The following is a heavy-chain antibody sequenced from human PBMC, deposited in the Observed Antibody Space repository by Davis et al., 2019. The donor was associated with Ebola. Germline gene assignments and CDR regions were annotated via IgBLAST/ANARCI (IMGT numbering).Heavy chain of an antibody. CDR1: GFTFSSYW. J-gene: IGHJ4*02. CDR3: ATLPGYY. V-gene: IGHV3-74*01. CDR2: ISSDGSST. D-gene: IGHD1-26*01. Sequence: HTGGSLRLSCAASGFTFSSYWMHWVRQAPGKGLVWVSRISSDGSSTSYADSVKGRFTISRDNAKNTLYLQMNSLRVEDTAVYYCATLPGYYWGQGTLVTVSS.